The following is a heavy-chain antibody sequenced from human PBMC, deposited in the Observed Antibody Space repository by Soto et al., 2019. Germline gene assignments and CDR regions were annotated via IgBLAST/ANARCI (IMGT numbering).Heavy chain of an antibody. Sequence: QVQLQQWGAGLLKPSETLSLTCAVYGGSFSGYYWSWIRQPPGKGLEWIGEINHSGSTNYNPSLKSRVTISVDTSKNQFSLKLSSVTAADTAVYYCARRMYVGYSYGHPSSPPGYWGQGTLVTVSS. D-gene: IGHD5-18*01. CDR1: GGSFSGYY. CDR2: INHSGST. V-gene: IGHV4-34*01. J-gene: IGHJ4*02. CDR3: ARRMYVGYSYGHPSSPPGY.